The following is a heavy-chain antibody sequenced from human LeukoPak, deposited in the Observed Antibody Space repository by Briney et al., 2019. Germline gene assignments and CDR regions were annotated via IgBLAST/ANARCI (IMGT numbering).Heavy chain of an antibody. D-gene: IGHD1-26*01. CDR1: GGTFGSYA. CDR3: ARVSFELYYMDV. CDR2: IIPIFGTA. J-gene: IGHJ6*03. V-gene: IGHV1-69*13. Sequence: GASVKVSCKASGGTFGSYAISWVRQAPGQGLEWMGGIIPIFGTANYAQKFQGRVTITADESTSTAYMELSSLRYEDTAVYYCARVSFELYYMDVWGKGTTVTVSS.